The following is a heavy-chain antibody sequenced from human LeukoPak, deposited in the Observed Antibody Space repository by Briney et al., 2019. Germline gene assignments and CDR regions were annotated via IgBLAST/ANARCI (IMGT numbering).Heavy chain of an antibody. CDR3: ARGSGSSTLDY. D-gene: IGHD1-26*01. CDR2: IYYSGST. V-gene: IGHV4-59*01. CDR1: GGSISSYY. Sequence: SETLSLTCTVSGGSISSYYWSWIRQPPGKGLEWIGYIYYSGSTNYNPSLKSRVTISVDTSKNQFSLKLSSVIAADTAVYYCARGSGSSTLDYWGQGTLVTVSS. J-gene: IGHJ4*02.